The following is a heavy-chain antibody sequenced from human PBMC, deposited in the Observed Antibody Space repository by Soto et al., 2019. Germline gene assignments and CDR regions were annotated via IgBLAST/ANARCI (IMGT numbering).Heavy chain of an antibody. CDR2: ISSSSSYI. J-gene: IGHJ1*01. Sequence: GGSLRLSCAASGFTFSSYSMNWVRQAPGKGLEWVSSISSSSSYIYYADSVKGRFTISRDNAKNSLYLQMNSLRAEDTAVYYCARVYYYDSSGYQPFQHWGQGTLVTVSS. V-gene: IGHV3-21*01. CDR3: ARVYYYDSSGYQPFQH. CDR1: GFTFSSYS. D-gene: IGHD3-22*01.